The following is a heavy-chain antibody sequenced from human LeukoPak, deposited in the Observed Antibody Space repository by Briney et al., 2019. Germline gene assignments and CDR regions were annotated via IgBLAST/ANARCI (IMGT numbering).Heavy chain of an antibody. CDR1: GFTFSSYA. CDR3: AKDSYCSGGSCYSACMDV. Sequence: PGGSLRLSCAASGFTFSSYAMSWVRQAPGKGLGWVSAISGSGGDTYYADSVRGRFTISGDNFKNTLYLQMNSLRAEDTAVYSCAKDSYCSGGSCYSACMDVWGQGTTVTVSS. J-gene: IGHJ6*02. D-gene: IGHD2-15*01. CDR2: ISGSGGDT. V-gene: IGHV3-23*01.